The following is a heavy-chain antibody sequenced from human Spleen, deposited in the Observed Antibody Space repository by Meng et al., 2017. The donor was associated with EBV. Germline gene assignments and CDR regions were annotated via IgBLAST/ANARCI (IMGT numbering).Heavy chain of an antibody. Sequence: HQQRRGAGPVVVKPSETLSLPCTVAGGYSRRSSYYGGWIRQYPGKGLEWIGNIYYSGSTYYNPSLKSRVTISVDTSKNQFALKLSSVTAADTAVYFCAKDGVGTRGYFDHWGQGALVTVSS. CDR2: IYYSGST. V-gene: IGHV4-39*07. CDR1: GGYSRRSSYY. D-gene: IGHD3-3*01. CDR3: AKDGVGTRGYFDH. J-gene: IGHJ4*02.